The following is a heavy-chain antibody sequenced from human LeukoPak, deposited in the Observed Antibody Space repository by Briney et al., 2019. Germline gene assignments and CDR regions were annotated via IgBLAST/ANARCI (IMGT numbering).Heavy chain of an antibody. Sequence: PSETLSLTCTVSGGSISGYYWSWIRQPPGKGLEWIGYIYYSGSTNYNPSLKSRVTISVDTSKNQFSPKLSSVTAADTAVYYCARSSSGSFPYFDYWGQGSLVTVSS. CDR1: GGSISGYY. D-gene: IGHD1-26*01. CDR3: ARSSSGSFPYFDY. CDR2: IYYSGST. V-gene: IGHV4-59*12. J-gene: IGHJ4*02.